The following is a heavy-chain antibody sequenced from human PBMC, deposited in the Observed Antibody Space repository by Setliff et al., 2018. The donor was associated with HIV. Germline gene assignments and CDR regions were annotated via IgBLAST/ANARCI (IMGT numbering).Heavy chain of an antibody. Sequence: SETLSLTCAVSGYSISSGYYWGWIRQPPGKGLEWIGSIYHSGSTHYNPSLQSRVTIPVDKSKSQFSLKLNSVTAADTAVYYCGGNGYYSIDYWGQGTLVTVSS. CDR1: GYSISSGYY. CDR2: IYHSGST. J-gene: IGHJ4*02. D-gene: IGHD3-22*01. V-gene: IGHV4-38-2*01. CDR3: GGNGYYSIDY.